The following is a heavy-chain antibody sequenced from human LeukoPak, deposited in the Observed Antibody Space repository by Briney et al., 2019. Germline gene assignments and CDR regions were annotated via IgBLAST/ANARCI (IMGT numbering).Heavy chain of an antibody. CDR2: IYSGGST. CDR3: ARGSSGIRFDY. J-gene: IGHJ4*02. Sequence: GGSLRLSCAASGFTVSSNYMSWVRQAPGKGLEWVSVIYSGGSTYYADSVKGRFTISRDNSKNTLYLQMNSLRAEDTAMYYCARGSSGIRFDYWGQGTLVTVSS. CDR1: GFTVSSNY. V-gene: IGHV3-53*01. D-gene: IGHD1-14*01.